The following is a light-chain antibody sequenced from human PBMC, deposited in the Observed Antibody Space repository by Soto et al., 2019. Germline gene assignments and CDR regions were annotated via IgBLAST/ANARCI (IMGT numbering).Light chain of an antibody. CDR1: SSDVGGYNY. J-gene: IGLJ1*01. V-gene: IGLV2-11*01. CDR2: DVS. CDR3: CSYAGSYV. Sequence: QSALTQPRSVSGSPGQSVTISCTGTSSDVGGYNYVSWYQQHPGKAPKLMIYDVSKRPSVVPDLFSGSKSGNTASLTISGLKAEDEADYYCCSYAGSYVFGTGTKVTVL.